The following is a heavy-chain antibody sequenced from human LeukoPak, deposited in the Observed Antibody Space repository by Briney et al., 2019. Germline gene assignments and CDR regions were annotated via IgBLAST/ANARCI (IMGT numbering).Heavy chain of an antibody. D-gene: IGHD1-1*01. J-gene: IGHJ4*02. CDR2: ISAYNGNT. V-gene: IGHV1-18*01. CDR1: GYTFTNYG. CDR3: ARSGPRDNWNDAY. Sequence: ASVKVSCKASGYTFTNYGISWVRQAPGQGLEWMGWISAYNGNTHYVKKLQGRVTMTTDSSTSTAYMELRGLRSDDTAVYYCARSGPRDNWNDAYWGQGTLVTVSS.